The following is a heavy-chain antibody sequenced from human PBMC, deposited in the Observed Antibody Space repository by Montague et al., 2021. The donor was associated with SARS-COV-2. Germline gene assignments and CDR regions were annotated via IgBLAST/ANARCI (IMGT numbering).Heavy chain of an antibody. CDR3: SGGRDSSSWYGWKGMDV. J-gene: IGHJ6*02. V-gene: IGHV4-34*01. CDR2: INHSGST. D-gene: IGHD6-13*01. Sequence: SETLSLTCAVYGVSFSGYYWSWIRQPPGQGLELIGEINHSGSTNSNPSLKSRVTISVDTSKNQFSLKLSSVTAADTAVYYCSGGRDSSSWYGWKGMDVWGQGTTVTVSS. CDR1: GVSFSGYY.